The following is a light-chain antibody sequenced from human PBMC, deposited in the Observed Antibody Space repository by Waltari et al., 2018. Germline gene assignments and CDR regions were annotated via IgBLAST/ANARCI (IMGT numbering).Light chain of an antibody. J-gene: IGKJ1*01. V-gene: IGKV3-15*01. CDR3: QQYNNWPPWT. Sequence: EIVMTQSPATLSVSPGERVSLSCRASQSVRSNLAWYQQKPGQSPRLLIYGASTRATDIPARFSGSGSGTEFTLVISSLQSEDFAVYYCQQYNNWPPWTFGQGTKVEIK. CDR2: GAS. CDR1: QSVRSN.